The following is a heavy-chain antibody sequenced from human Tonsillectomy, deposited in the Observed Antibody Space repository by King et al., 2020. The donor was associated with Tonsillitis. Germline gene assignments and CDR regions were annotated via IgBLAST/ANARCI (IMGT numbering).Heavy chain of an antibody. D-gene: IGHD3-22*01. J-gene: IGHJ3*02. CDR3: ARQRYDGSGDDAFDI. CDR2: IFYSGST. Sequence: QLQESGPGLVRPSQTLSLTCTVSGGSISSGGYYWNWIRQHPGKGLDWIGYIFYSGSTYYNPSLNSLVTISVDTSKNQFSLKLTSVTAADTAVYYCARQRYDGSGDDAFDIWGQGTMVTVSS. CDR1: GGSISSGGYY. V-gene: IGHV4-31*01.